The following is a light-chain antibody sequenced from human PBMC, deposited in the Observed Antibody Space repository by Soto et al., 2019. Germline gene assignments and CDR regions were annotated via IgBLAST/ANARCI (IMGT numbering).Light chain of an antibody. J-gene: IGKJ1*01. V-gene: IGKV3-20*01. CDR2: GAS. CDR3: HQYGIVPWT. CDR1: QSVIY. Sequence: EIVLTQSPGTLSLSPGERATLSCRASQSVIYLAWNQQKPGQAPRLLFYGASNRATGIPGRFSGSGSGTDFTLTISRMEPEDSAVYYCHQYGIVPWTFGQGTKVEIK.